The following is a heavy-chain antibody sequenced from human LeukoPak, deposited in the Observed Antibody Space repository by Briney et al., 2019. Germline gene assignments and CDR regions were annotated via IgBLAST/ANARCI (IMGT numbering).Heavy chain of an antibody. J-gene: IGHJ4*02. CDR3: ARDNCGGDCYPDY. V-gene: IGHV4-38-2*02. CDR1: GYSISSGYY. CDR2: IYHSGST. D-gene: IGHD2-21*02. Sequence: SETLSLTCTVSGYSISSGYYWGWIRQPPGKGLEWIGSIYHSGSTYYNPSLKSRVTISVDTSKNQFSLKLSSVTAADTAVYYCARDNCGGDCYPDYWGQGTLVTVSS.